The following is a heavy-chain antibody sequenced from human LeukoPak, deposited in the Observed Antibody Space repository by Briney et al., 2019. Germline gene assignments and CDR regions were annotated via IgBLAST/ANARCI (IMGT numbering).Heavy chain of an antibody. J-gene: IGHJ4*02. D-gene: IGHD1-26*01. Sequence: GGSLRLSCAASGFTLSSYSMNWVRQAPGKGLEWVSSISSSSSYIYYADSVKGRFTISRDNAKNSLYLQMNSLRAEDTAVYYCVPPIVGATNFDYWGQGTLVTVSS. CDR2: ISSSSSYI. V-gene: IGHV3-21*01. CDR1: GFTLSSYS. CDR3: VPPIVGATNFDY.